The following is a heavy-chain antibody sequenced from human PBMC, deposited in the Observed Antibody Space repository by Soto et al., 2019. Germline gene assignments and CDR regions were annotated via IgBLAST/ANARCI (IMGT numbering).Heavy chain of an antibody. CDR3: ARGRGDTAMAWYY. V-gene: IGHV4-59*01. Sequence: QVQLQESGPGLVKPSETRSLTCTVSGGSISSYYWSWIRQSPGKGLEWIGYISYSGSTKYNPSLKSRVTISVDTSKNQFSLKLSSVTAADTAVYYCARGRGDTAMAWYYWGQGTLVTVSS. D-gene: IGHD5-18*01. CDR1: GGSISSYY. CDR2: ISYSGST. J-gene: IGHJ4*02.